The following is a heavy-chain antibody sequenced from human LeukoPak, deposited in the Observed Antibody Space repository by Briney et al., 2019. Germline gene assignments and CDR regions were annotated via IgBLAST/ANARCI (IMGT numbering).Heavy chain of an antibody. J-gene: IGHJ4*02. CDR2: IRYDGSNK. CDR1: GFAFSSYG. D-gene: IGHD2-15*01. CDR3: ARSGLIRFDY. V-gene: IGHV3-30*02. Sequence: GGSLRLSCAASGFAFSSYGMHWVRQAPGKGLEWVAFIRYDGSNKYYADSVKGRFTISRDNSKNTLYLQMNSLRAEDTAVYYCARSGLIRFDYWGQGTLVTVSS.